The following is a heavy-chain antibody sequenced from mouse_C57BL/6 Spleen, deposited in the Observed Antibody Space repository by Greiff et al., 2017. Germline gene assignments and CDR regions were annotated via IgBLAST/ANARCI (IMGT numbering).Heavy chain of an antibody. Sequence: EVKLVESGGDLVKPGGSLKLSCAASGFTFSSYGMSWVRQTPDKRLEWVATISSGGSYIYYPDSVQGRFTISRDNAKNTLYLQMSSLKSEDTAMYYCASLYYYGSSYGYFDVWGTGTTVTVSS. CDR1: GFTFSSYG. CDR2: ISSGGSYI. V-gene: IGHV5-6*01. CDR3: ASLYYYGSSYGYFDV. D-gene: IGHD1-1*01. J-gene: IGHJ1*03.